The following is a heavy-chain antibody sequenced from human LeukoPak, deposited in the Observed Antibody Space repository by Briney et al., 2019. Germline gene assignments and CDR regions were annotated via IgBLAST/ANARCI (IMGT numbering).Heavy chain of an antibody. J-gene: IGHJ5*02. D-gene: IGHD5-18*01. CDR3: AREMQLRFDSNWFDP. CDR1: GYSFTSYW. Sequence: GESLKISCKGSGYSFTSYWIGWVRQMPGKGLEWMGIIYPGDSDTRYGPSFQGQVTISADKSISTAYLQWSSLKASDTAMYYCAREMQLRFDSNWFDPWGQGTLVTVSS. CDR2: IYPGDSDT. V-gene: IGHV5-51*01.